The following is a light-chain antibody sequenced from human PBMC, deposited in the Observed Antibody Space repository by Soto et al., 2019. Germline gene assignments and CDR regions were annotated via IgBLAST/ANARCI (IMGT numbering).Light chain of an antibody. CDR3: ALYMGGGISV. J-gene: IGLJ3*02. CDR2: STD. V-gene: IGLV8-61*01. CDR1: SGSVSPSHY. Sequence: QAVVTQEPSVSVSPGGTVTLSCGLDSGSVSPSHYPSWYQQTPGQAPRTLIYSTDTRSSGVPDRFSGSILGNKAALTITGAQADDDSNFFCALYMGGGISVFGGGTKVTVL.